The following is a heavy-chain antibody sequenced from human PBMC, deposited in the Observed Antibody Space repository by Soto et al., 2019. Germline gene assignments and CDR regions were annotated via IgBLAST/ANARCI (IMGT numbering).Heavy chain of an antibody. Sequence: SETLSLTCAVSGGSIINNYWWAWIRQSPGKGLVWIGSIYHSGSTYYNPSLESRVTISVDTSKNQFSLKLSSVTAADTAVYYCARESDAYHYYGMDVWGQGTTVTVSS. CDR3: ARESDAYHYYGMDV. CDR1: GGSIINNYW. V-gene: IGHV4-38-2*02. J-gene: IGHJ6*02. CDR2: IYHSGST. D-gene: IGHD2-21*01.